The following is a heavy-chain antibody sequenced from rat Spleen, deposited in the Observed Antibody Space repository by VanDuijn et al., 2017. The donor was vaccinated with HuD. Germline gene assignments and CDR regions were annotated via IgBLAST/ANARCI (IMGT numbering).Heavy chain of an antibody. CDR1: GFNFNDYW. CDR2: ITNTGGST. J-gene: IGHJ2*01. V-gene: IGHV5-31*01. D-gene: IGHD4-1*01. CDR3: ASTGSEGY. Sequence: EVKLVESGGGLVQPGRSLKLSCAASGFNFNDYWMTWIRQAPGKGLEWVASITNTGGSTYYPDSVKGRFTISRDNAKSTLYLQMNSLRSEDTATYYCASTGSEGYWGQGVMVTVSS.